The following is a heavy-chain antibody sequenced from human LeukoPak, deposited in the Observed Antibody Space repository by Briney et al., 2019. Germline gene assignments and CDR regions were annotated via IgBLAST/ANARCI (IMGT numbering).Heavy chain of an antibody. J-gene: IGHJ4*02. Sequence: GGSLRLSCAASGFXVSXXYXXWVXXXPXKXLEWVSVIYSGGSTYYADSVKGRFTISRDNSKKTLYLQMNSLRAEATAVYYCARVESSSNIDWGQGTLVTVSS. D-gene: IGHD6-13*01. V-gene: IGHV3-66*01. CDR2: IYSGGST. CDR3: ARVESSSNID. CDR1: GFXVSXXY.